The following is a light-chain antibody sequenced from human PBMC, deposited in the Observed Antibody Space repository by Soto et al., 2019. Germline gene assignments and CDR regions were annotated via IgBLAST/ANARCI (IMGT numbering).Light chain of an antibody. CDR1: QSVSNR. Sequence: EVVMTQSPATLSVSPGESAILSCMASQSVSNRLAWYQQRPGQAPRLLMYGVSTRAAGVPARFSGSGFGTRFTLTVNSLQSDDFAVYYCKQYASGPQTVGQGTKVDIK. CDR3: KQYASGPQT. V-gene: IGKV3-15*01. CDR2: GVS. J-gene: IGKJ1*01.